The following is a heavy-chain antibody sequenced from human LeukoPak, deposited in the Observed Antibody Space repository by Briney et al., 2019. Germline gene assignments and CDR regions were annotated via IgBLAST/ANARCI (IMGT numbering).Heavy chain of an antibody. CDR1: GGSISDSY. CDR2: MYHTGKT. CDR3: ATTPGIEVAGLEYFQH. V-gene: IGHV4-59*01. Sequence: PSETLSLTCTVSGGSISDSYWSWLRQPPGKGLEWIGYMYHTGKTNYNAAHKSRVTISVGTSINQFSLKLTSVTAADTAVYFCATTPGIEVAGLEYFQHWGLGAQVTVSS. D-gene: IGHD6-13*01. J-gene: IGHJ1*01.